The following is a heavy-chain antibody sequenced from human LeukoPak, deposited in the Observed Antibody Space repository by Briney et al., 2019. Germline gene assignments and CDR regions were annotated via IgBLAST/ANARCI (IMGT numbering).Heavy chain of an antibody. CDR3: ARVMLNSGSGSYSAAENWFDP. Sequence: PGGSLRLSCGGSGFNFKNYGIHWVRQAPGKGLEWVAGMSYDGGHIYYGDSVKGRFTISRDNPKDTVYVEMNSLRAEDTAVYCCARVMLNSGSGSYSAAENWFDPWGQGTLVTVSS. J-gene: IGHJ5*02. CDR2: MSYDGGHI. V-gene: IGHV3-30*03. D-gene: IGHD3-10*01. CDR1: GFNFKNYG.